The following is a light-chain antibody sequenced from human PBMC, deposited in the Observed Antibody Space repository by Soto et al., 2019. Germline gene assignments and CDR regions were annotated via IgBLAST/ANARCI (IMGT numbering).Light chain of an antibody. CDR2: HAS. CDR3: QQHGNSPGT. V-gene: IGKV3-20*01. CDR1: QSVDYNN. Sequence: EIVLTQSPGTLSLSPGERATLSCRASQSVDYNNLAWYQQKPGQAPRLLISHASRRATGIPDMFSGSGSGTDFTLTISRLEPEDFSVYHCQQHGNSPGTFGQGTRVEIK. J-gene: IGKJ1*01.